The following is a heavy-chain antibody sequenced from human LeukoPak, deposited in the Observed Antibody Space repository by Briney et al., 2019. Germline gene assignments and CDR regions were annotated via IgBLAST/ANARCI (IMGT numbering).Heavy chain of an antibody. V-gene: IGHV3-7*03. CDR3: AKLATPNYYYYYMDV. Sequence: GGSLRLSCVASGFTFSSRDWMTWVRQAPGKGLEWVANIKQDGSEKNYVDSVKGRFTISRDNAENSLYLQMNSLRAEDTAFYYCAKLATPNYYYYYMDVWGKGTTVSVSS. J-gene: IGHJ6*03. D-gene: IGHD2-15*01. CDR2: IKQDGSEK. CDR1: GFTFSSRDW.